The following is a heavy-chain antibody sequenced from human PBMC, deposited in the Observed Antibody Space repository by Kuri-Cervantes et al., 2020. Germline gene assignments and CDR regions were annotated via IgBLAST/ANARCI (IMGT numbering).Heavy chain of an antibody. V-gene: IGHV3-23*01. J-gene: IGHJ6*02. CDR1: GFTFSDYY. Sequence: GGSLRLSCAASGFTFSDYYMSWIRQAPGKGLEWVSAISGSGGSTYYADSVKGRFTISRDNSKNTLYLQMNSLRAEDAAVYYCAKDRLYGMDVWGQGTTVTVSS. CDR2: ISGSGGST. CDR3: AKDRLYGMDV.